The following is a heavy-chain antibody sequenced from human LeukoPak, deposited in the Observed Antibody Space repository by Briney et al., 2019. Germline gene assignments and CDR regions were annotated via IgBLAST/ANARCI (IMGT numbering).Heavy chain of an antibody. CDR3: AREIVGEGNFDC. CDR1: GFTFSNYG. J-gene: IGHJ4*02. CDR2: IWHDGSYI. D-gene: IGHD2-15*01. V-gene: IGHV3-33*01. Sequence: GRSLRLSCAASGFTFSNYGMHWVRQTPGKGLEWVAAIWHDGSYIFYADSVKGRFTISRDNSKNTLFLQMDSLRVEDTALYYCAREIVGEGNFDCWGQGTLVTVSS.